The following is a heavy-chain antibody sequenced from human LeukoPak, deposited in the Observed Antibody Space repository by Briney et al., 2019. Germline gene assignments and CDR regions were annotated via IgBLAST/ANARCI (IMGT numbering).Heavy chain of an antibody. CDR3: ARDEGWFGELPLPTF. CDR2: ISVYNGNT. J-gene: IGHJ4*02. D-gene: IGHD3-10*01. Sequence: AASVKVSCKASGYTFTSYGITWVRQAPGQGLEWMGWISVYNGNTNYAQNLQDRVTMTPDTSTRTAYTELRSLTSDDPAVYYCARDEGWFGELPLPTFWGQGTLVTVSS. V-gene: IGHV1-18*01. CDR1: GYTFTSYG.